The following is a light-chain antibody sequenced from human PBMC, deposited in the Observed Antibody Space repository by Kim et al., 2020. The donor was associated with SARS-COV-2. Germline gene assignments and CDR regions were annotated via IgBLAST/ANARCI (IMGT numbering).Light chain of an antibody. J-gene: IGLJ2*01. Sequence: VSPGQTANITCSGDDLTDRYTSWFQQKRGQSPVMVIYLDTKRPSGIPQRFSGSNSGNTATLTITETQAIDEADYYCQAWDSGTATFGGGTQLTVL. CDR3: QAWDSGTAT. V-gene: IGLV3-1*01. CDR2: LDT. CDR1: DLTDRY.